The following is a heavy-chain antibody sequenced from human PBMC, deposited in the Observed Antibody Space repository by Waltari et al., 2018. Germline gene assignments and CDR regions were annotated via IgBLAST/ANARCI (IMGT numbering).Heavy chain of an antibody. Sequence: QVQLVQSGAELKKPGASVKLSCKASGYPFTRYYMPWVRQAPGQGLEWMGVMNSGGDTTIYEQKFQGRVTMTRDTSTSTVYMELSSLRSEDTAVYYCARLGITMTPDYWGQGTLVTVSS. V-gene: IGHV1-46*01. CDR3: ARLGITMTPDY. J-gene: IGHJ4*02. CDR2: MNSGGDTT. CDR1: GYPFTRYY.